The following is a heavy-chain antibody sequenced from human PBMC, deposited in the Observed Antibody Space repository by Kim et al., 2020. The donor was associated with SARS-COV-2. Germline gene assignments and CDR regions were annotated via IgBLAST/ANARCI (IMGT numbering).Heavy chain of an antibody. D-gene: IGHD4-17*01. CDR3: TKGRYGDYGGFDF. J-gene: IGHJ4*02. Sequence: YADSVKGRFTISRDNAKNSLYRQMNSLRAEDTALYYCTKGRYGDYGGFDFWGQGTLVTVSS. V-gene: IGHV3-9*01.